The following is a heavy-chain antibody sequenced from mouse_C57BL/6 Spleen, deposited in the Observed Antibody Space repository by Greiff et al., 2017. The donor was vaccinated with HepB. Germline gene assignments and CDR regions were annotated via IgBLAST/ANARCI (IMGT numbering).Heavy chain of an antibody. CDR1: GYTFTSYW. D-gene: IGHD2-5*01. Sequence: QVQLQQPGAELVKPGASVKLSCKASGYTFTSYWMHWVKQRPGLGLEWIGMIHPNSGSTNYNEKFKSKATLTVDKSSSTAYMQLSSLTSEDSAVYYCARDYSNPYYAMDYWGQGTSVTVSS. J-gene: IGHJ4*01. CDR3: ARDYSNPYYAMDY. CDR2: IHPNSGST. V-gene: IGHV1-64*01.